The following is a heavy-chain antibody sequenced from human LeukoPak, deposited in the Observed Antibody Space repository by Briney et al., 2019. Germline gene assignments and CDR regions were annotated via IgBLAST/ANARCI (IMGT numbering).Heavy chain of an antibody. CDR3: ARERYYYGSGSYTYYYYGMDV. J-gene: IGHJ6*02. CDR2: FYYTGGT. CDR1: GGSINSYY. D-gene: IGHD3-10*01. V-gene: IGHV4-59*01. Sequence: SETLSLTCTVPGGSINSYYWNWIRQPPGKGLEWIGYFYYTGGTSYTPALKSRVTISVDTSKNQFSLKLSSVTAADTAVYYCARERYYYGSGSYTYYYYGMDVWGQGTTVTVSS.